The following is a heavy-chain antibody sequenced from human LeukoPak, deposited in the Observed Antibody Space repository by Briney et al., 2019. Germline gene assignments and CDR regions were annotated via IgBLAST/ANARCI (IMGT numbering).Heavy chain of an antibody. J-gene: IGHJ6*04. D-gene: IGHD3-10*02. CDR3: AELGITMIGGV. Sequence: GGSLRLSCAASGFTFSNAWMSWVRQAPGKGLEWVSYISSSGSAIYYADSVKGRFTISRDNAKNSLYLQMNSLRAEDTAVYYCAELGITMIGGVWGKGTTVTISS. CDR1: GFTFSNAW. CDR2: ISSSGSAI. V-gene: IGHV3-11*04.